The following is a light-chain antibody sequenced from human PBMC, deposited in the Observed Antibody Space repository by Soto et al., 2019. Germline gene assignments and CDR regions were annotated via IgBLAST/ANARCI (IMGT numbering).Light chain of an antibody. V-gene: IGKV1-5*01. CDR2: DAS. CDR1: QSISSW. J-gene: IGKJ1*01. CDR3: QQYNSYPWT. Sequence: DIQFTQSPSTLSASVGGSVWMTCQASQSISSWLAWYQQKPGKAPKILIYDASSLESGVPSRFSGSGSGTELTITISSLQPDDFETYYCQQYNSYPWTLGQGTKVDIK.